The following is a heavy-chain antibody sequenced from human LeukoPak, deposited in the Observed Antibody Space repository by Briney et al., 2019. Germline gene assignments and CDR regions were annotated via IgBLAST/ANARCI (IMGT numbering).Heavy chain of an antibody. Sequence: GGSLILSCAASGFTFSSYSMNWVRQAPGKGLEWVSSISSSSSYIYYADSVKGRFTISRDNAKNSLYLQMNSLRAEDTAVYYCASIAVAGTGYWGQGTLVTVSS. CDR1: GFTFSSYS. J-gene: IGHJ4*02. CDR2: ISSSSSYI. V-gene: IGHV3-21*01. CDR3: ASIAVAGTGY. D-gene: IGHD6-19*01.